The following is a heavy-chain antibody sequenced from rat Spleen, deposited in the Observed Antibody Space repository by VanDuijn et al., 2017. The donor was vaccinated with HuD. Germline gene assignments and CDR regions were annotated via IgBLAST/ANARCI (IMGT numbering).Heavy chain of an antibody. CDR3: ARHGYDGSYYYWDY. V-gene: IGHV5-7*01. D-gene: IGHD1-12*02. J-gene: IGHJ2*01. Sequence: EVQLVESGGGLVQPGKSLKLSCAASGFTFSDYYMAWVRQAPTKGLEWVATISYGDSSGHSSTYYRDSVKGRFTISRDNRKSTLSLQMDSLRSEDTATYYCARHGYDGSYYYWDYWGQGVMVTVSS. CDR1: GFTFSDYY. CDR2: ISYGDSSGHSST.